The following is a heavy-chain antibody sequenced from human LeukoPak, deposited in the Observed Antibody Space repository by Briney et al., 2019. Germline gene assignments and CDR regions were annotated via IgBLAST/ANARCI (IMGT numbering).Heavy chain of an antibody. V-gene: IGHV4-61*02. J-gene: IGHJ4*02. D-gene: IGHD6-13*01. Sequence: SQTLSLTCTVSGGSISTGSYYWNWIRQPGGKGLEWIGLIYTCSSTNYTPSLKCRFTLSVDTSKNQFSLKLNSVTAADTAVYYCARVARSMSSSSEDSWGQGTLVTVSS. CDR1: GGSISTGSYY. CDR2: IYTCSST. CDR3: ARVARSMSSSSEDS.